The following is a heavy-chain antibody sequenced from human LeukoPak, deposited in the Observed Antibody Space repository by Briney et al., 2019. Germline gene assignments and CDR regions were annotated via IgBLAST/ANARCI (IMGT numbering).Heavy chain of an antibody. CDR1: GXTFRDSA. D-gene: IGHD3-10*01. J-gene: IGHJ5*02. V-gene: IGHV4-59*01. CDR3: ARAIGELYNWFDP. CDR2: IYYSGST. Sequence: GSLRLSCAAPGXTFRDSAMSWLPHTPGKGLHSIGYIYYSGSTNYNPSLKSRVTISVDTSKLQFSLKLSSVTAADTAVYYCARAIGELYNWFDPWGQGTLVTVSS.